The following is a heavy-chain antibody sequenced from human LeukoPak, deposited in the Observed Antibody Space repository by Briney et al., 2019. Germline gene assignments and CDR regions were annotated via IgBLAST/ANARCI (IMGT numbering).Heavy chain of an antibody. V-gene: IGHV3-9*01. CDR1: GFTFDDYA. Sequence: GGSLRLSCAASGFTFDDYAMHWVRQAPGKGLEWVSGISWNSGSIGYADSVKGRFTISRDNAKNSLYLQMNSLRAEDTALYYCAKDGEMATGWEHAFDIWGQGTMVTVSS. CDR3: AKDGEMATGWEHAFDI. J-gene: IGHJ3*02. D-gene: IGHD5-24*01. CDR2: ISWNSGSI.